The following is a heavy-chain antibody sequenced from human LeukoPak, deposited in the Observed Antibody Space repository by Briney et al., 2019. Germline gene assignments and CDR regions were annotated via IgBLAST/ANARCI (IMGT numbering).Heavy chain of an antibody. CDR3: ATSSQKDYYDSSGYSSYYMDV. CDR1: GYTFTDYY. V-gene: IGHV1-69-2*01. D-gene: IGHD3-22*01. CDR2: VDPEDGET. Sequence: ASVKISCKVSGYTFTDYYMHWVQQAPGKGLEWMGPVDPEDGETIYAEKFQGRVTITADTSTDTAYMELSSLRSEDTAVYYCATSSQKDYYDSSGYSSYYMDVWGKGTTVTVSS. J-gene: IGHJ6*03.